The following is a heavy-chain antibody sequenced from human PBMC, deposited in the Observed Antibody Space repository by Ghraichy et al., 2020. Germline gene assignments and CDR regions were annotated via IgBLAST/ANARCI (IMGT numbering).Heavy chain of an antibody. CDR3: AGEFYSAGIKAFDY. CDR1: GYTFTDYF. Sequence: ASVKVSCKASGYTFTDYFIHWVRQAPGQGLEWMGGISPKYGGTRYAQKFQGRISVTRDTSMSTLYMELNRLTSDDTAVYYCAGEFYSAGIKAFDYWGQGILVTVS. J-gene: IGHJ4*02. V-gene: IGHV1-2*02. D-gene: IGHD1-26*01. CDR2: ISPKYGGT.